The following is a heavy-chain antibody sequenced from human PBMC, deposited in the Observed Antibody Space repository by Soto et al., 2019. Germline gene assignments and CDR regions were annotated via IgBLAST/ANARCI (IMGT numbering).Heavy chain of an antibody. CDR2: INHSGST. CDR3: ASVPMMVRGVNFDY. CDR1: GGSFSGYY. Sequence: QVQLQQWGAGLLKPSETLSLTCAVYGGSFSGYYWSWIRQPPGKGLEWIGEINHSGSTNYNPSLKSRVTISVDTSKNQFSLKLSSVTAADTAVYYCASVPMMVRGVNFDYWGQGTLVTVSS. J-gene: IGHJ4*02. V-gene: IGHV4-34*01. D-gene: IGHD3-10*01.